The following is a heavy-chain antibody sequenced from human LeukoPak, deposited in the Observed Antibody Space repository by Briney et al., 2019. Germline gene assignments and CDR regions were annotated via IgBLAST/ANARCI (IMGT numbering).Heavy chain of an antibody. D-gene: IGHD3-9*01. Sequence: ASVKVSCKASGYTFTSYAMNWVRQAPGQGLEWMGWINTNTGNPTYAQGFTGRFVFSLDTSVSTAYLQISSLKAEDAAVYYCARAGWEYYDILTGYLYYYYYYMDVWGKGTTVTVSS. J-gene: IGHJ6*03. CDR1: GYTFTSYA. CDR3: ARAGWEYYDILTGYLYYYYYYMDV. CDR2: INTNTGNP. V-gene: IGHV7-4-1*02.